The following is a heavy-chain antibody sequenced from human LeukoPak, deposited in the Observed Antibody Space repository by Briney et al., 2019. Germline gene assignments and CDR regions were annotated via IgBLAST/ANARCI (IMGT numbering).Heavy chain of an antibody. D-gene: IGHD2-15*01. CDR2: ISGSGGST. J-gene: IGHJ1*01. V-gene: IGHV3-23*01. CDR1: GFTFSSYA. CDR3: AKVRYCSGGSCHAYFQH. Sequence: GGSLRLSCAASGFTFSSYAMSWVRQAPGKGLEWVSAISGSGGSTYYADSVKGRFTISRDNSKNTLYLQMNSLRAEDTAVYYCAKVRYCSGGSCHAYFQHWGQGTLVTVSS.